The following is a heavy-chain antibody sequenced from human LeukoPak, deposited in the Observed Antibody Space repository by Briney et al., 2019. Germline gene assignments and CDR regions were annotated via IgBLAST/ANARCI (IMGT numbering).Heavy chain of an antibody. CDR2: EQKDGSYK. Sequence: GGSLRLSCATSEFSFSSHGIHWARQAPGKGLEWVAFEQKDGSYKKYADSVKGRFTISRDNSKNTLYLQMNSLRVEDTAVYYCANIQNSFVPDYWGQGSLVTVSS. V-gene: IGHV3-30*02. CDR1: EFSFSSHG. D-gene: IGHD3-16*01. J-gene: IGHJ4*02. CDR3: ANIQNSFVPDY.